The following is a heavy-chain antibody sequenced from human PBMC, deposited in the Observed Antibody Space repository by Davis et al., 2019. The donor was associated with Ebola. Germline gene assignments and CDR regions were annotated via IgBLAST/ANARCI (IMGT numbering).Heavy chain of an antibody. D-gene: IGHD6-19*01. J-gene: IGHJ5*02. CDR3: ARAPAGRWQWPGTACDQ. V-gene: IGHV3-74*01. CDR1: GFTSRSYW. CDR2: INPDGSFT. Sequence: PGGSLRLSCAASGFTSRSYWMSWVRHAPGKELVWVPRINPDGSFTDYADPVKGRFSISRDSTSNTLYLQMNSLRAEDTAVYYCARAPAGRWQWPGTACDQWGQGTLVTVSS.